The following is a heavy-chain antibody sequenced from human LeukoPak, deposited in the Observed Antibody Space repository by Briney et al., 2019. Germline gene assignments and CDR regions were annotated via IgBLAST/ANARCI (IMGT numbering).Heavy chain of an antibody. CDR3: ARGPMPRGYAY. Sequence: GGSLRLSCAASGFTFSSYSMNWVRQAPGKGLEWVSYISSSSSTIYYADSVKGRFTISRDNAKNSLYLQMNSLRAEDTAVYYCARGPMPRGYAYWGQGTLVTVSS. J-gene: IGHJ4*02. V-gene: IGHV3-48*01. CDR2: ISSSSSTI. CDR1: GFTFSSYS. D-gene: IGHD3-10*01.